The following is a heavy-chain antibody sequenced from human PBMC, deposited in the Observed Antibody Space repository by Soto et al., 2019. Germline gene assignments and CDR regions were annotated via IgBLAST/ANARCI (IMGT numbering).Heavy chain of an antibody. CDR2: VYYNENT. CDR3: ARRERYYGSPGWFDP. Sequence: PSETLSLTCSVSGASINNFAYYWGWIRQPPGKGLEWIGTVYYNENTYYNPSLKSRVAISVDTAKNQFSLNLRSVTAADTAIYFCARRERYYGSPGWFDPWRQGTLVTVPS. J-gene: IGHJ5*01. D-gene: IGHD3-10*01. CDR1: GASINNFAYY. V-gene: IGHV4-39*01.